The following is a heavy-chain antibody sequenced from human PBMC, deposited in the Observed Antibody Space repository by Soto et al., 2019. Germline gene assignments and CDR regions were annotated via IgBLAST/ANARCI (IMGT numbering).Heavy chain of an antibody. CDR2: INAGNGNT. J-gene: IGHJ4*02. V-gene: IGHV1-3*01. CDR1: GYTFTSYA. CDR3: ARDPLLWFGELPYYFDY. Sequence: ASVKVSWKASGYTFTSYAMHWVRQAPGQRLEWMGWINAGNGNTKYSQKFQGRVTITRDTSASTAYMELSSLRSEDTAVYYCARDPLLWFGELPYYFDYWGQGTLVTVSS. D-gene: IGHD3-10*01.